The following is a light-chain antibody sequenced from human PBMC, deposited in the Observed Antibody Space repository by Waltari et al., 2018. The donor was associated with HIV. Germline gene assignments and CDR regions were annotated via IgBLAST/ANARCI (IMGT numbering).Light chain of an antibody. J-gene: IGLJ2*01. Sequence: QSALTQPPSASGSPGQSVTISCTGISSDVGGYKYVSWYQHHPGKAPKLMIYEDNRRPAGVPDRFSGSKSGNTASLTVSGLQADDEADYYGSSYAGTNRLFGGGTKLTVL. CDR2: EDN. CDR1: SSDVGGYKY. V-gene: IGLV2-8*01. CDR3: SSYAGTNRL.